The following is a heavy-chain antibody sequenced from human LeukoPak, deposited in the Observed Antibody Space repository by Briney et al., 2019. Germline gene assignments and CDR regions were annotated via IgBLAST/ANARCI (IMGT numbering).Heavy chain of an antibody. V-gene: IGHV3-20*04. D-gene: IGHD3-10*01. Sequence: PGGSLRLSCAASGFTFDDYGMSWVRQAPGKGLEWVSGINWNGGSTGYADSEKGRFTISRDNAKNSLYLQMNSLRAEDTALYYCARSYGSGSYSGNWFDPWGQGTLVTVSS. CDR3: ARSYGSGSYSGNWFDP. J-gene: IGHJ5*02. CDR1: GFTFDDYG. CDR2: INWNGGST.